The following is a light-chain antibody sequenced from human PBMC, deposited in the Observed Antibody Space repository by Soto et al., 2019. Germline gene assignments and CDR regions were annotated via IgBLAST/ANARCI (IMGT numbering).Light chain of an antibody. J-gene: IGKJ1*01. CDR3: QESYSFLWGT. Sequence: EIVLTHSPGTLSLSPCERATLSSSASQSVSSSSLAWYQQKPGQAPRLLIYGASSRATGIPDRFSGSGSGTDFTLTISSLQREDFATYYCQESYSFLWGTCGQGTKVDIK. CDR2: GAS. CDR1: QSVSSSS. V-gene: IGKV3-20*01.